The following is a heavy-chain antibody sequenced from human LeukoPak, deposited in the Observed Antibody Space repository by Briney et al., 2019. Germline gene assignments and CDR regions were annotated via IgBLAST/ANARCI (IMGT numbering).Heavy chain of an antibody. CDR2: VKSKIDGETT. CDR1: GFAFNNTW. CDR3: TTALCSTASCNPDDAFDT. J-gene: IGHJ3*02. Sequence: GGSLRLSCTGSGFAFNNTWMTWVRQAPGKGLEWIGRVKSKIDGETTGYAEPVKGRFTISRDDSKNTLYLEMNSLKSEDTAVYYCTTALCSTASCNPDDAFDTWGQGIMVTVSS. D-gene: IGHD2-2*01. V-gene: IGHV3-15*05.